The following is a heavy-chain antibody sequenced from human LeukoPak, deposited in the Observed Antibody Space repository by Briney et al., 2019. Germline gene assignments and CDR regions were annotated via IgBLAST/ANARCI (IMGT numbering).Heavy chain of an antibody. V-gene: IGHV3-23*01. CDR1: GFTFSSYA. Sequence: PGGSLRLSCAASGFTFSSYAMSWVRQAPGKGLEWVSAISGSGGSTYYADSVKGRFTISRDNSKNTLYLQMNSLRAEDTAVNYCARDLLAVAAMGVALDYWGQGTLVTVSS. CDR2: ISGSGGST. CDR3: ARDLLAVAAMGVALDY. J-gene: IGHJ4*02. D-gene: IGHD6-19*01.